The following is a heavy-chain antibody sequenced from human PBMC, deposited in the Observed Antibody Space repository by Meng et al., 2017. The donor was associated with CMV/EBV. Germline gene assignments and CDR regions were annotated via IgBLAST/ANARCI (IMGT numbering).Heavy chain of an antibody. V-gene: IGHV3-23*01. Sequence: FSSYAMSWVSQAPGKGLEWVSAISGSGGSTYYADSVKGRFTISRDNSKNTLYLQMNSLRAEDTAVYYCAKGTPDIVVVVAANGPFVYWGQGTLVTVSS. CDR2: ISGSGGST. CDR3: AKGTPDIVVVVAANGPFVY. CDR1: FSSYA. D-gene: IGHD2-15*01. J-gene: IGHJ4*02.